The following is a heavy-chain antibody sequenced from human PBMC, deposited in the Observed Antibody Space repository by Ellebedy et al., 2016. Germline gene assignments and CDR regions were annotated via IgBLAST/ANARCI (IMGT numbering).Heavy chain of an antibody. CDR1: GYTFTSYY. D-gene: IGHD6-19*01. V-gene: IGHV1-8*02. CDR3: AREERSSGWYGVYYYYGMDV. Sequence: ASVKVSCKASGYTFTSYYMHWVRQATGQGLEWMGWMNPNSGNTGYAQKFQGRVTMTRNTSISTAYMELSSLRSEDTAVYYCAREERSSGWYGVYYYYGMDVWGQGTTVTVSS. CDR2: MNPNSGNT. J-gene: IGHJ6*02.